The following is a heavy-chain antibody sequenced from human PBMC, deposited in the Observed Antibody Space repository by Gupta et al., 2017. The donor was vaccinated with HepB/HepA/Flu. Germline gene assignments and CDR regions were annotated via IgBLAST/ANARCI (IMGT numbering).Heavy chain of an antibody. J-gene: IGHJ4*02. V-gene: IGHV3-23*01. CDR3: AKGNIRYYYSSGYHFDY. CDR1: GFSCRGYA. Sequence: EVQLLETGGGLVKPGGSLRVSCAAAGFSCRGYAMSWVRQAPVKGLEWVSAISGSGGSTYYADSVKGRFTISRDNSKNTLYLQMNSLRAEDTAVYYCAKGNIRYYYSSGYHFDYWGQGTLVTVSS. CDR2: ISGSGGST. D-gene: IGHD3-22*01.